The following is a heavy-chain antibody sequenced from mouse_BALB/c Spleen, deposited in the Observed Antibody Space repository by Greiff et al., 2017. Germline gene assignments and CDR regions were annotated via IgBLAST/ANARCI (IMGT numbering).Heavy chain of an antibody. V-gene: IGHV7-3*02. CDR2: IRNKANGYTT. Sequence: VQLKESGGGLVQPGGSLRLSCATSGFTFTDYYMSWVRQPPGKALEWLGFIRNKANGYTTEYSASVKGRFTISRDNSQSILYVQMNTLRAEDSATYYCARGSTMNTAVGVKDYWGQGTSVTVSS. D-gene: IGHD2-4*01. J-gene: IGHJ4*01. CDR1: GFTFTDYY. CDR3: ARGSTMNTAVGVKDY.